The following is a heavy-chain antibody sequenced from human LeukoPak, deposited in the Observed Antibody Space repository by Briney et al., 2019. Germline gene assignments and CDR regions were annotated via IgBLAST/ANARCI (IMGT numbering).Heavy chain of an antibody. D-gene: IGHD1-1*01. J-gene: IGHJ4*02. CDR1: GFTFSSYA. V-gene: IGHV3-23*01. CDR3: AKPEGSGDRPALFDC. CDR2: ISGSGGST. Sequence: GGSLRLSCAASGFTFSSYAMSWVRQAPGKGLEWVSAISGSGGSTYYADSVKGRFTISRDNSKNTLYLQMNSLRAEDTAVYYCAKPEGSGDRPALFDCWGQGTLVTVSS.